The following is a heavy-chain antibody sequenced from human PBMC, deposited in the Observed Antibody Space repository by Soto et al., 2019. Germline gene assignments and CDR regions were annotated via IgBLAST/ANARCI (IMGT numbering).Heavy chain of an antibody. CDR3: ARDVGTAMANNWFDP. Sequence: PSETLSLTCTVSGGSISSYYWSWIRRPPGKGLEWIGYIYYSGSTNYNPSLKSRVTISVDTSKNQFSLKLSSVTAADTAVYYCARDVGTAMANNWFDPWGQGTLVTVSS. J-gene: IGHJ5*02. CDR2: IYYSGST. D-gene: IGHD5-18*01. V-gene: IGHV4-59*01. CDR1: GGSISSYY.